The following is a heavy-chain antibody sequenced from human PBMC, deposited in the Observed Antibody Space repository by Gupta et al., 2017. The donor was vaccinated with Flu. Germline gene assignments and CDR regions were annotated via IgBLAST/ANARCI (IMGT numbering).Heavy chain of an antibody. J-gene: IGHJ6*03. V-gene: IGHV2-26*01. CDR2: IFSNDEK. CDR1: GFSLSDDRMG. CDR3: ARGVVVPGFHDGYYYPMDG. Sequence: QVTLKESGPVLVKPTETLPVTCTVSGFSLSDDRMGVSWIRQPPGEALEWLAHIFSNDEKSYSTSLKSRVTISKDTSKSQVVLTMTKMDPADTATYDCARGVVVPGFHDGYYYPMDGWGNGTAVTVSS. D-gene: IGHD6-19*01.